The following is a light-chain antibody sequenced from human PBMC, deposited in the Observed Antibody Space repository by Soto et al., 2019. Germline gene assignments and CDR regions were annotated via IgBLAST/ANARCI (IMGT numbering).Light chain of an antibody. Sequence: EIVLTQSPVTLSLSPVERATLSCRASQTVNSRLAWYQQRSGQAPRLLVYHVTTRATGIPARFGGSGSGTDFTLTISSLQSEDFAVYYCQQYDKWPITFGQGTRLEIK. CDR1: QTVNSR. CDR2: HVT. V-gene: IGKV3-15*01. CDR3: QQYDKWPIT. J-gene: IGKJ5*01.